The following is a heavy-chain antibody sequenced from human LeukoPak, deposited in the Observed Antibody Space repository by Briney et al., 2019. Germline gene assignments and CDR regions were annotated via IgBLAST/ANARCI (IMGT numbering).Heavy chain of an antibody. J-gene: IGHJ4*02. Sequence: PGGSLRLSCAASGFTFSSYAMHWVRQAPGKGLEWVAVISYDGSNKYYADSVKGRFTISRDDSKNTLYVQMNSLRTEDTAVYYCARGRPYPYSSTWYFFDYWGQGTLVTVSS. CDR1: GFTFSSYA. V-gene: IGHV3-30-3*01. CDR2: ISYDGSNK. D-gene: IGHD6-13*01. CDR3: ARGRPYPYSSTWYFFDY.